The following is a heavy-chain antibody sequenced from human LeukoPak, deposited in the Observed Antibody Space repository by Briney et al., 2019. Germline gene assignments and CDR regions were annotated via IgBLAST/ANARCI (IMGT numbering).Heavy chain of an antibody. CDR2: ISGSGGST. CDR3: AKKGTWLSPYYFDY. J-gene: IGHJ4*02. D-gene: IGHD3-9*01. V-gene: IGHV3-23*01. CDR1: EFTFHDFG. Sequence: GGSLRLSCVASEFTFHDFGMRWPRQAPGRGREGVSAISGSGGSTYYADSVKARFTISRDNSKNTLYLQMNSLRAEDTAVYYCAKKGTWLSPYYFDYWGQGTLVTVSS.